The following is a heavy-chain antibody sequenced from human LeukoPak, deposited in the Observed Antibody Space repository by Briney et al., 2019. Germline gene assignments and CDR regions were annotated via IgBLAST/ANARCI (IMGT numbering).Heavy chain of an antibody. D-gene: IGHD6-19*01. V-gene: IGHV6-1*01. CDR1: GDSVPSNSGT. Sequence: SQTLSLTCAISGDSVPSNSGTWNWIRQSPSRGLEWLGRTYYRSKWYNDYAVSVKSRITINPDTPKNQFSMQLNSVAAEDTAVYYCARDREAVDFDYWGQGTLVTVSS. J-gene: IGHJ4*02. CDR2: TYYRSKWYN. CDR3: ARDREAVDFDY.